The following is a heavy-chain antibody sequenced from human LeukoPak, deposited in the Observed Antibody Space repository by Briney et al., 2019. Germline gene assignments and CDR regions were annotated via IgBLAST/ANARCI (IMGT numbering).Heavy chain of an antibody. V-gene: IGHV3-74*01. Sequence: GGSLRLSCAASGFTFSSYWMHWVRQAPGKGLVWVSRINTDGSSTSYADSVKGRFTISRDNAKNTLYLQMNSLRAEDTAVYYCARTTDVDAFDIWGQGTMVTVSS. D-gene: IGHD1-14*01. J-gene: IGHJ3*02. CDR1: GFTFSSYW. CDR2: INTDGSST. CDR3: ARTTDVDAFDI.